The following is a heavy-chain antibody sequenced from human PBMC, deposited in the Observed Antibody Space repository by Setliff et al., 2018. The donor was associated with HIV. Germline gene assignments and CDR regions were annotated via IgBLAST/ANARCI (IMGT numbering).Heavy chain of an antibody. CDR3: ARESYGSGTYDY. V-gene: IGHV4-4*08. Sequence: PSETLSLTCTVSGGSISSYYWSWIRQPPGKALEWIGYIYTSGSTNYNPSLKSRVTISIDTSKKQFSLRLTSVTAADPAVYYCARESYGSGTYDYWGQGTLVTVSS. CDR2: IYTSGST. J-gene: IGHJ4*02. CDR1: GGSISSYY. D-gene: IGHD3-10*01.